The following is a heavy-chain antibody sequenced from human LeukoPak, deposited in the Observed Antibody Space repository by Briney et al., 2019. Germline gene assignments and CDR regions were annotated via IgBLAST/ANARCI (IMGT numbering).Heavy chain of an antibody. J-gene: IGHJ4*02. Sequence: PSETLSLTCTVSGGSISNYYWSWIRQPPGTGLEWIGYIFYTGTTNYNFSLKSRLTISVDTSKNQFSLRLTSVTAADTAVYYCARGWGYFDYWGQGTLVTVSS. D-gene: IGHD6-19*01. V-gene: IGHV4-59*01. CDR1: GGSISNYY. CDR3: ARGWGYFDY. CDR2: IFYTGTT.